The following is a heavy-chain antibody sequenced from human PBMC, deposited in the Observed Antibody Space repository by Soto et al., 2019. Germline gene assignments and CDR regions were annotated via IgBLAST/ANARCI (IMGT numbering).Heavy chain of an antibody. D-gene: IGHD3-22*01. CDR3: ARAPSGYYPFDY. V-gene: IGHV1-18*01. J-gene: IGHJ4*02. CDR2: ISAYNGNT. CDR1: GYTFTSYG. Sequence: SVKGSCKTSGYTFTSYGLTWGRQAPVQGLEWMGWISAYNGNTNYVQNLQGRITMTTDTSTSTAYMELRSLRSDDTAVYYCARAPSGYYPFDYWGQGTQVTVSS.